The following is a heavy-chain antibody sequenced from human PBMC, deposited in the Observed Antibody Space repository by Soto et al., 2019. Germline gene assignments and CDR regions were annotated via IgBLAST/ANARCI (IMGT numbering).Heavy chain of an antibody. CDR2: VDLDPANT. J-gene: IGHJ4*02. CDR1: GHTFSGHH. CDR3: VLDRTGTGGFDY. Sequence: ASLKVSCNSSGHTFSGHHMHWVRQAPEHGLELLTYVDLDPANTASSQKFQGRVSTTRDTSLTTAYMDLSGLGSDDTALYYCVLDRTGTGGFDYWGQGTPVTVSS. V-gene: IGHV1-2*02. D-gene: IGHD7-27*01.